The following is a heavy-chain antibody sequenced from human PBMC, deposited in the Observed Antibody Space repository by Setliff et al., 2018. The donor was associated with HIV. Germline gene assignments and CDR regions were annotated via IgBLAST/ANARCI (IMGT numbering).Heavy chain of an antibody. Sequence: GASVKVSCKASGYTFNGYYIHWLRQAPGQGLEWMGWSNPKSGGANYAQKFQGRVTMTSDTSVTTVYMELSRLTSDDTAVYFCAKGEQNALRYFGSLPEGDRLGSSSWYEPTDYWGQGTLVTVSS. D-gene: IGHD6-13*01. CDR1: GYTFNGYY. J-gene: IGHJ4*02. CDR3: AKGEQNALRYFGSLPEGDRLGSSSWYEPTDY. V-gene: IGHV1-2*02. CDR2: SNPKSGGA.